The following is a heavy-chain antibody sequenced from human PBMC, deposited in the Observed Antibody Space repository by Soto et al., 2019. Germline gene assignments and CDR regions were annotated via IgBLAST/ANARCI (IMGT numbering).Heavy chain of an antibody. CDR1: GGSISSSSYY. Sequence: QLQLQESGPGLVKPSETLSLTCTVSGGSISSSSYYWGWIRQPPGKGLEWIGSIYYSGSTYYNPSLKSRVTISVDTSKNQFSLKLSSVTAADTAVYYCARIHPHQRHFDYWGQGTLVTVSS. D-gene: IGHD5-18*01. CDR3: ARIHPHQRHFDY. V-gene: IGHV4-39*01. CDR2: IYYSGST. J-gene: IGHJ4*02.